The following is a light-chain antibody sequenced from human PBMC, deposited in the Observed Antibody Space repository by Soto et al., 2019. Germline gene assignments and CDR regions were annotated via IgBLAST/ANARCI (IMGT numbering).Light chain of an antibody. Sequence: QSVLTQPPSVSEAPGQRVTISCTGSSSNIGAGYEAHWYQQVPGTAPKLLIYENNNRPSGVPDRFSGSKSGTSASLAITGLQADDEAEYYCQSYDSSLRGYVFGTGTKLTAL. V-gene: IGLV1-40*01. J-gene: IGLJ1*01. CDR1: SSNIGAGYE. CDR2: ENN. CDR3: QSYDSSLRGYV.